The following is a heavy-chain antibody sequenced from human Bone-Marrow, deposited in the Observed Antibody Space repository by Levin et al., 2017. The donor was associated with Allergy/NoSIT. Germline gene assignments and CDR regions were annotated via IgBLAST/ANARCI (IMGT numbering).Heavy chain of an antibody. CDR2: IWNDGSTK. D-gene: IGHD2-21*01. J-gene: IGHJ4*02. CDR1: GFPFSSYG. V-gene: IGHV3-33*01. Sequence: GESLKISCAASGFPFSSYGMHWVRQSPGKGLEWVAVIWNDGSTKYYSDSVKGRFVISRDVSTNTLSLQMNSLRSEDTGVYYCARDPGTRGWWWKFDSWGQGTLVTVLS. CDR3: ARDPGTRGWWWKFDS.